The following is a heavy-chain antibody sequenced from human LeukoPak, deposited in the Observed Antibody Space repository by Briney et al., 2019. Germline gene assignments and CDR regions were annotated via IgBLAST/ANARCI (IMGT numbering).Heavy chain of an antibody. V-gene: IGHV1-69*04. Sequence: ASVKVSCKASGGTFSSYAISWVRQAPGQGLEWMGRIIPILGIANYAQKFQGRVTITADKSTSTAYMELSSLRSEDTAVYYCARDLTQWLGEYYFDYWGQGTLVTVSS. CDR1: GGTFSSYA. D-gene: IGHD6-19*01. CDR2: IIPILGIA. CDR3: ARDLTQWLGEYYFDY. J-gene: IGHJ4*02.